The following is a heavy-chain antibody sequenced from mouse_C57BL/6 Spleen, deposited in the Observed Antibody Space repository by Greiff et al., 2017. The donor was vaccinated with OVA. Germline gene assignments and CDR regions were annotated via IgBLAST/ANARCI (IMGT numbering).Heavy chain of an antibody. V-gene: IGHV1-4*01. J-gene: IGHJ2*01. D-gene: IGHD2-3*01. CDR2: INPSSGYT. CDR1: GYTFTSYT. CDR3: ARGEIYDGPLKDY. Sequence: VQLQESGAELARPGASVKMSCKASGYTFTSYTMHWVKQRPGQGLEWIGYINPSSGYTKYNQKFKDKATLTADKSSSTAYMQLSSLTSEDSAVYYCARGEIYDGPLKDYWGQGTTLTVSS.